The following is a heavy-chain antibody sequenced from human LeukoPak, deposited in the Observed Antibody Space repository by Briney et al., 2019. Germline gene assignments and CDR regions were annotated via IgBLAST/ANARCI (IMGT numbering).Heavy chain of an antibody. CDR3: ARVRGCSGGSCFPPGYFDY. CDR2: IYHSGST. J-gene: IGHJ4*02. D-gene: IGHD2-15*01. CDR1: GGSISSGGYS. V-gene: IGHV4-30-2*01. Sequence: SQTLSLTCAVSGGSISSGGYSWSWIRQPPGKGLEWIGYIYHSGSTYYNPSLKSRVTISVGRSKNQFSLKLSSVTAADTAVYYCARVRGCSGGSCFPPGYFDYWGQGTLVTVSS.